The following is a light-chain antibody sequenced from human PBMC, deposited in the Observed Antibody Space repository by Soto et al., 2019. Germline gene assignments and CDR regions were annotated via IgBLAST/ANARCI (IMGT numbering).Light chain of an antibody. J-gene: IGKJ1*01. Sequence: EIVLTQSPGTLSLSPGERATLSCRASQSVSSSYLAWYQRKPGQAPRLLIYGASSRATGIPDRFSDSGSGTDFTLTISRLEPEDFAVYYCQQYGSSPQTFGQGTKVEIK. CDR3: QQYGSSPQT. V-gene: IGKV3-20*01. CDR1: QSVSSSY. CDR2: GAS.